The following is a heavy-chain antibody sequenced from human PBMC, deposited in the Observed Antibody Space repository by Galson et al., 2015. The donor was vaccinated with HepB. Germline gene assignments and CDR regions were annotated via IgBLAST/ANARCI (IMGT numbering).Heavy chain of an antibody. CDR2: ISSNGGST. CDR1: GFTFSSYA. J-gene: IGHJ4*02. CDR3: VKDPIRSYSSGWTHFDY. V-gene: IGHV3-64D*09. D-gene: IGHD6-19*01. Sequence: SLRLSCAASGFTFSSYAMHWVRQAPGKGLEYVSAISSNGGSTYYADSVKGRFTISRDNSKNTLYLQMSSLRAEDTAVYYCVKDPIRSYSSGWTHFDYWGQGTLVTVSS.